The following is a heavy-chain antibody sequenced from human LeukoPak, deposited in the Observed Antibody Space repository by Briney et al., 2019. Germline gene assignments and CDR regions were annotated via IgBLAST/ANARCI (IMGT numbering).Heavy chain of an antibody. CDR3: ASFLYSSSWYSYYYYGMDV. V-gene: IGHV3-30*03. D-gene: IGHD6-13*01. CDR2: ISYDGSNK. CDR1: GFTFSSYG. Sequence: GGSLRLSCAASGFTFSSYGMHWVRQAPGKGLEWVAVISYDGSNKYYADSVKGRFTISRDNSKNTLYLQMNSLRAEDTAVYYCASFLYSSSWYSYYYYGMDVWGQGTTVTVSS. J-gene: IGHJ6*02.